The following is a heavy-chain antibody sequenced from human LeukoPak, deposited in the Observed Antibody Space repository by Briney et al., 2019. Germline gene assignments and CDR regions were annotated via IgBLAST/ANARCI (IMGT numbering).Heavy chain of an antibody. V-gene: IGHV3-23*01. CDR3: AKMESSGWYYFDY. J-gene: IGHJ4*02. CDR1: GFTFSSYA. Sequence: GGSLRLSCAASGFTFSSYAMSWVRQAPGKGLEWVSAISGSGGSTYYADSVKGRFTISRDNSKNTLYLQMNSLRAEDAAVYYCAKMESSGWYYFDYWGQGTLVTVSS. D-gene: IGHD6-19*01. CDR2: ISGSGGST.